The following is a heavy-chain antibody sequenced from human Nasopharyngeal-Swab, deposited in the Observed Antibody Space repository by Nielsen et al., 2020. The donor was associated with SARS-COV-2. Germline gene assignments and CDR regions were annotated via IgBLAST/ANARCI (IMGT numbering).Heavy chain of an antibody. J-gene: IGHJ4*02. D-gene: IGHD3-22*01. CDR3: ARDGLIEHSDGSGYSAYYFDD. Sequence: GGSLRLSCAASGFTFDDYGMNWVRQAPGKGLEWVAGINWNGGSTSFADSVKGRFTISRDNAKNSLYLQVNSLRAEDTALYFCARDGLIEHSDGSGYSAYYFDDWGQGVLVTVSS. V-gene: IGHV3-20*04. CDR1: GFTFDDYG. CDR2: INWNGGST.